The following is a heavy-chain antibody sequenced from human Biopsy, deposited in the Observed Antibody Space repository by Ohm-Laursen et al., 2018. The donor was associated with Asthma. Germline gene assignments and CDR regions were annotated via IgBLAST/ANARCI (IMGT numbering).Heavy chain of an antibody. D-gene: IGHD2-15*01. CDR1: GFTFSSYA. V-gene: IGHV3-23*01. J-gene: IGHJ4*02. Sequence: SLRLSCTASGFTFSSYAMNWVRQAPGKGLEWVSTVSGSGGNTYYADSVKGRFTISRDNSKNTLYLQMNSLRAEDTAVYYCAKGGGDIVVVISATTLDYWGQGALSPSPQ. CDR3: AKGGGDIVVVISATTLDY. CDR2: VSGSGGNT.